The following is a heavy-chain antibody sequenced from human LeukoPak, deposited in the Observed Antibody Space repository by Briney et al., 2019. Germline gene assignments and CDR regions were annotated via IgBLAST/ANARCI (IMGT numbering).Heavy chain of an antibody. CDR2: IRSKAYGGTT. CDR1: GFTFGDYA. J-gene: IGHJ6*02. Sequence: GGSLRLSCTASGFTFGDYALSWIRQAPGKGLEWVSFIRSKAYGGTTEYAASVKGRFTISRDDSKSIAYLQMNSLKSEDTAVYFCTRVPNWGSVYYCYGMDVWGQGTTVTVSS. CDR3: TRVPNWGSVYYCYGMDV. D-gene: IGHD7-27*01. V-gene: IGHV3-49*03.